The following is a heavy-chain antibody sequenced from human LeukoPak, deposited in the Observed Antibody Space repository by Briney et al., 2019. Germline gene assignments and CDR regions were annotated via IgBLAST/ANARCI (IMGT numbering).Heavy chain of an antibody. CDR2: LHTSGST. J-gene: IGHJ6*03. D-gene: IGHD3-9*01. Sequence: SETLSLTCTVSGGSISSYYWSWIRQPAGEGLEWIGRLHTSGSTHYNPSLKSRVTMSVDTSKNQFSLKLSSVTAADTAVYYCARDALRYFDWLLNSYYYYYMDVWGKGTTVTVSS. CDR3: ARDALRYFDWLLNSYYYYYMDV. V-gene: IGHV4-4*07. CDR1: GGSISSYY.